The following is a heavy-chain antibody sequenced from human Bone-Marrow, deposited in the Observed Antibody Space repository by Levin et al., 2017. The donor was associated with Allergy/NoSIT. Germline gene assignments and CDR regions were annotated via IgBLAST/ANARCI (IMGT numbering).Heavy chain of an antibody. D-gene: IGHD2-21*01. CDR3: AKIGVIGLWYFDL. Sequence: GESLKISCAVSGFSFSSHGMSWVRQAPGKGLEWVSSISANSDYTYYADSVKGRFSVSRDNSKNTLYLQMNSLRAEDTAVYYCAKIGVIGLWYFDLWGRGTLVTVSS. CDR1: GFSFSSHG. V-gene: IGHV3-23*01. J-gene: IGHJ2*01. CDR2: ISANSDYT.